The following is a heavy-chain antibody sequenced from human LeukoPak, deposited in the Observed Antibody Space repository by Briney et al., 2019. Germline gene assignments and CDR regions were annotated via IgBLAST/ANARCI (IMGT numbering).Heavy chain of an antibody. CDR3: ASRDYFDY. J-gene: IGHJ4*02. V-gene: IGHV3-30-3*01. Sequence: GGSLRLSCAASGFTFSSYAMHWVRQAPGKGLEWVAVISYDGSNKYYADSVKGRFTISRDNSKNTLYLQMNSLRAEDTAVYYCASRDYFDYWGQGTLVTVSS. CDR2: ISYDGSNK. CDR1: GFTFSSYA.